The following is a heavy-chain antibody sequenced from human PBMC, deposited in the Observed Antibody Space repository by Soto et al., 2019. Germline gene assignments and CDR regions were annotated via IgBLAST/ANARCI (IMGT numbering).Heavy chain of an antibody. CDR2: IYPGDSDT. CDR3: ARSAQRYCSGGSCHRTLSY. J-gene: IGHJ4*02. V-gene: IGHV5-51*01. Sequence: PGESLKISCKGSGYSFTSYWIGWVRQMPGKGLEWMGIIYPGDSDTRYSPSFQGQVTISADKSISTAYLQWSSWKASDTAMYYCARSAQRYCSGGSCHRTLSYWGQGTLVTVSS. D-gene: IGHD2-15*01. CDR1: GYSFTSYW.